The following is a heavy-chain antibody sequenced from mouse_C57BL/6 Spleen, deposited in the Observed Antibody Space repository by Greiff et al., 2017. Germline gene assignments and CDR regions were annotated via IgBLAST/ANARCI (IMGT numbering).Heavy chain of an antibody. Sequence: EVQLVESGGGLVQPKGSLKLSCAASGFSFNTYAMNWVRQAPGKGLEWVARIRSKSNNYATYYVDSVKDRFTISRDDSESMLYLQMNNLKTEDTAMYYCVRQELGYRAMDYWGQGTSVTVSS. CDR2: IRSKSNNYAT. J-gene: IGHJ4*01. CDR3: VRQELGYRAMDY. V-gene: IGHV10-1*01. D-gene: IGHD3-3*01. CDR1: GFSFNTYA.